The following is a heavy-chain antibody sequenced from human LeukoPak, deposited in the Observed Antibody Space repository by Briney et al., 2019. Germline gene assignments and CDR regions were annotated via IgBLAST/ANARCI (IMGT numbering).Heavy chain of an antibody. V-gene: IGHV4-59*01. D-gene: IGHD2-15*01. J-gene: IGHJ4*02. Sequence: SETLSLTCTVSGGSISSYYWSWIRQPPGKGPEWIGYIYYSGSTNYNPSLKSRVTISVDTSKNQFSLKLSSVTAADTAVYYCARDLVGHFDYWGQGTLVTVSS. CDR1: GGSISSYY. CDR2: IYYSGST. CDR3: ARDLVGHFDY.